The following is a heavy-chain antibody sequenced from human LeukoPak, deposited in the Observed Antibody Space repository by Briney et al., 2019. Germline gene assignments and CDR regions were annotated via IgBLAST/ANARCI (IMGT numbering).Heavy chain of an antibody. Sequence: KASETLSLTCAVSGVSISSYYWSWIRQPAGKGLEWIGRIYTSGSTSYNPSLKSRVTMSVDTSKNQFSLKLSSVTAADTAVYYCARAYSSSSGIDYWGQGTLVTVSS. D-gene: IGHD6-6*01. CDR2: IYTSGST. J-gene: IGHJ4*02. CDR3: ARAYSSSSGIDY. V-gene: IGHV4-4*07. CDR1: GVSISSYY.